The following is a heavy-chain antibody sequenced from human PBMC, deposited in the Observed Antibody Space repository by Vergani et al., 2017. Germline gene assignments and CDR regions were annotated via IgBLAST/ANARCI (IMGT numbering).Heavy chain of an antibody. CDR1: GGSISSYY. CDR3: ARALKNSSGYYYIFDY. D-gene: IGHD3-22*01. V-gene: IGHV4-59*12. CDR2: IYYSGST. J-gene: IGHJ4*02. Sequence: QVQLQESGPGLVKPSETLSLTCSVSGGSISSYYWSWIRQPPGKGLEWIGYIYYSGSTNYNPSLKSRVTISVDTSKNQFSLKLSSVTAADTAVYYCARALKNSSGYYYIFDYWGQGTLVTVSS.